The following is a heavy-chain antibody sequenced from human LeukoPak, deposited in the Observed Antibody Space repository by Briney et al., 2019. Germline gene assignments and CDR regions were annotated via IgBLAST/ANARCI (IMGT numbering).Heavy chain of an antibody. V-gene: IGHV1-18*01. D-gene: IGHD5-18*01. CDR3: ARAPSGFTYGPGDH. CDR2: ISTYDGNA. Sequence: PRASVKVSCKASGYTFTSYGISWVRQAPGQGLEWMGWISTYDGNANYAQKLQGRVTMTTDTSTITAYMELRSLRSDDTAVYYCARAPSGFTYGPGDHWGQGTLVTVSS. CDR1: GYTFTSYG. J-gene: IGHJ4*02.